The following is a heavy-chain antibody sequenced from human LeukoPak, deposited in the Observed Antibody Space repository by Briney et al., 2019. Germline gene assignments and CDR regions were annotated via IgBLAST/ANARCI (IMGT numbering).Heavy chain of an antibody. D-gene: IGHD5-12*01. CDR3: ARGHGNRGYEPRWFDY. Sequence: GGSLRLSCAASGFTFSDYYMSWIRQAPGKGLEWVAYISSSGGTIHYADSVKGRFTISRDNAKNSLYLQMNSLRAEDTAVYYCARGHGNRGYEPRWFDYWGRGTQVTVSS. J-gene: IGHJ4*02. V-gene: IGHV3-11*01. CDR1: GFTFSDYY. CDR2: ISSSGGTI.